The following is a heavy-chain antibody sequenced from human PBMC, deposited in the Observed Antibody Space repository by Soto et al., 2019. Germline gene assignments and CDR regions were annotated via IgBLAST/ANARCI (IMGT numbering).Heavy chain of an antibody. CDR2: INHSGST. D-gene: IGHD2-15*01. Sequence: SETLSLTCAVYGGSFSGYYWSWIRQPPGKGLEWIGEINHSGSTNYNPSLKSRVTISVDTSKNQFSLKLSSVTAADTAVYYCAREGYCSGGSCYSRTLDYWGQGTLVTVSS. CDR1: GGSFSGYY. CDR3: AREGYCSGGSCYSRTLDY. J-gene: IGHJ4*02. V-gene: IGHV4-34*01.